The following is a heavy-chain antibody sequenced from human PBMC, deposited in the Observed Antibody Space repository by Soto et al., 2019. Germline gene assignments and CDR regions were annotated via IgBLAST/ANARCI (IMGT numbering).Heavy chain of an antibody. Sequence: SHTLSLTCVISGYSVSSNSAGWNGIRQSPSRGLEWLGRTYYKSKWNNDYALSVKSRITINPDTSKNQFSLHLYSVTPEDTAVYYCTGITWFRGMDVWGQGTPVTVSS. CDR3: TGITWFRGMDV. D-gene: IGHD3-10*01. J-gene: IGHJ6*02. CDR2: TYYKSKWNN. CDR1: GYSVSSNSAG. V-gene: IGHV6-1*01.